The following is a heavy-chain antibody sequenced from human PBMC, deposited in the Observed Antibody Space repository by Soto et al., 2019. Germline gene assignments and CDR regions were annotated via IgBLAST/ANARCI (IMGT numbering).Heavy chain of an antibody. Sequence: GGSLRLSCAASGFTFSSYNMNWVRQAPGKGLEWLSYISSGSSPIYYADSVKGRFTISRDNAKNSLYLQMSSLRDEDTAVYYCASLTIFGAVIEGMDVWGQGTTVTVSS. V-gene: IGHV3-48*02. D-gene: IGHD3-3*01. CDR1: GFTFSSYN. CDR2: ISSGSSPI. CDR3: ASLTIFGAVIEGMDV. J-gene: IGHJ6*02.